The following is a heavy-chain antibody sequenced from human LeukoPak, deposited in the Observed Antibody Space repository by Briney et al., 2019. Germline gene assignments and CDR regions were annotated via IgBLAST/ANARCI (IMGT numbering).Heavy chain of an antibody. Sequence: SQTLSLTCTVSGGSTSSGSYYWSWIRQPAGKGLEWIGRIYTSGSTNYNPSLKSRVTISVDTSKSQFSLKLSSVTAADTAVYYCAREVRYYYDSSGYTSVGAFDIWGQGTMVTVSS. CDR1: GGSTSSGSYY. CDR3: AREVRYYYDSSGYTSVGAFDI. CDR2: IYTSGST. D-gene: IGHD3-22*01. V-gene: IGHV4-61*02. J-gene: IGHJ3*02.